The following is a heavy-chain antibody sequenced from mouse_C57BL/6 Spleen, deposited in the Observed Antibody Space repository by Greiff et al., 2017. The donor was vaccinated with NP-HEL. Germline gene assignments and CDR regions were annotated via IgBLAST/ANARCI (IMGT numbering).Heavy chain of an antibody. CDR3: ARQNYYGSSYWYFDV. CDR1: GFTFSSYT. V-gene: IGHV5-9*01. J-gene: IGHJ1*03. Sequence: EVHLVESGGGLVKPGGSLKLSCAASGFTFSSYTMSWVRQTPEKRLEWVATISGGGGNTYYPDSVKGRSTISRDNAKNTLYLQMSSLRSEDTALYYCARQNYYGSSYWYFDVWGTGTTVTVSS. CDR2: ISGGGGNT. D-gene: IGHD1-1*01.